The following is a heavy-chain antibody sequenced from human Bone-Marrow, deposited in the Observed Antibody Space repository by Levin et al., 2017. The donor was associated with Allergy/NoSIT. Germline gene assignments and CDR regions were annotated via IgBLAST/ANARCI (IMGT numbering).Heavy chain of an antibody. CDR3: ARQNSDMTAKVYYYMDV. D-gene: IGHD2-21*02. Sequence: SETLSLTCTVSGGSVSSLKYRWSWVRQSPGKGPEWIGYVLYTGSTNYSPSLKSRVTISVDTSKNQFSLKLTSVTAADTAKYYCARQNSDMTAKVYYYMDVWGTGTTVTVS. CDR1: GGSVSSLKYR. V-gene: IGHV4-61*01. J-gene: IGHJ6*03. CDR2: VLYTGST.